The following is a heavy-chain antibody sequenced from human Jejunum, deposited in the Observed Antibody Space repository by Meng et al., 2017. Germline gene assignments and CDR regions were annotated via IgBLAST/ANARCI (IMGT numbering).Heavy chain of an antibody. CDR2: INTRTGGT. CDR1: VYTFTDYY. CDR3: ARELISYAFDY. J-gene: IGHJ4*02. V-gene: IGHV1-2*06. D-gene: IGHD1-26*01. Sequence: QVARVQSAAEVKEPGAAVKVSCKASVYTFTDYYLYWVRQAPGQGLEWMGRINTRTGGTIYTQKFYGRVTMTRDTSISTAYMELSRLRSDDTAVYYCARELISYAFDYWGQGSLVTVSS.